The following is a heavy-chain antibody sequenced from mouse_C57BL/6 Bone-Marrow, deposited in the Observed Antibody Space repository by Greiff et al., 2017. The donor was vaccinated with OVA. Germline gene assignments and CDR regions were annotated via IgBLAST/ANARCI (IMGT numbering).Heavy chain of an antibody. J-gene: IGHJ2*01. V-gene: IGHV3-8*01. D-gene: IGHD2-14*01. CDR1: GSSITRYY. Sequence: EVKLQESGPGLAKPSQTLSLTCSVTGSSITRYYLHWIRKFPGHKLEYMGYISYSGSTYYNPSLKSRISITRDTSKNQYYLQLNSVTTDDTATDYCARLGTRDYFDDWGQGTTLTVSS. CDR2: ISYSGST. CDR3: ARLGTRDYFDD.